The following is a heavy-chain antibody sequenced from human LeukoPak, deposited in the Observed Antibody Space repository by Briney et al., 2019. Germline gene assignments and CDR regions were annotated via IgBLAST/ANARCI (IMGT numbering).Heavy chain of an antibody. Sequence: GGSLRLSCAASGFTFSSYSMNWVRQAPGKGLEWVSSISSSSSYIYYADSVKGRFTISRDNAKNSLYLQMNSLRAEDTAVYYYARNRGAYIAAAGTWGQGTLVTVSS. CDR1: GFTFSSYS. CDR2: ISSSSSYI. D-gene: IGHD6-13*01. V-gene: IGHV3-21*01. CDR3: ARNRGAYIAAAGT. J-gene: IGHJ4*02.